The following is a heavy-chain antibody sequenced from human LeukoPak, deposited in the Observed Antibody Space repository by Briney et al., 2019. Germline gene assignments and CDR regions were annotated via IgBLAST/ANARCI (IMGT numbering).Heavy chain of an antibody. D-gene: IGHD2-15*01. J-gene: IGHJ6*03. CDR2: IRSMGSTI. Sequence: GRSLRLSCAASGFTFSIYEMKWVRQAAGEWREWVSYIRSMGSTIYYADSVKGRFTISRDNAKNSLYLQMNSLRAEDTAVYDCAKNGDRGAYCSGGTCYPYYYYYMDVWGKGTTVTISS. CDR1: GFTFSIYE. CDR3: AKNGDRGAYCSGGTCYPYYYYYMDV. V-gene: IGHV3-48*03.